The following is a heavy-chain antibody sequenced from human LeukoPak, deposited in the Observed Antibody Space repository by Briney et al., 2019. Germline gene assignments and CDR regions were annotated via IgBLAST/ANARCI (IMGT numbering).Heavy chain of an antibody. CDR1: GYTFTSNY. V-gene: IGHV1-46*01. CDR2: ISPSGAST. CDR3: ARDNSVRDEAWWFSP. Sequence: ASVKVSCKSFGYTFTSNYMHWVRQAPGQGPEWMGVISPSGASTTYAQTFQGRVTLTRDMSTSTDYLELSSLKSEDTAVYYCARDNSVRDEAWWFSPWGQGTLVTVSS. J-gene: IGHJ5*02. D-gene: IGHD5-24*01.